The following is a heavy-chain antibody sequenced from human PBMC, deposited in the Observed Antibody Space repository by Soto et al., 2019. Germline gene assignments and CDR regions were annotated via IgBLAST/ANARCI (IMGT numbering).Heavy chain of an antibody. CDR2: VSHSGSP. J-gene: IGHJ3*01. D-gene: IGHD1-26*01. Sequence: SETLSLTCAVSGGSVSSGVFSWNWFRQSPGQGLEWIGYVSHSGSPSYTASLRSRVTIALDKSTNQISLNLTSVTPAGTAVYFCARGHYHYAFDVWGQGTIVTVSS. CDR1: GGSVSSGVFS. CDR3: ARGHYHYAFDV. V-gene: IGHV4-30-2*06.